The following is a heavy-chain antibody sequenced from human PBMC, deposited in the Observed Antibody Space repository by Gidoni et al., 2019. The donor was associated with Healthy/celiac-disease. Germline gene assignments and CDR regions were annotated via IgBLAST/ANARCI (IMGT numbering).Heavy chain of an antibody. CDR2: ISGSGGST. V-gene: IGHV3-23*01. D-gene: IGHD1-26*01. CDR1: GFTFSSYA. J-gene: IGHJ5*02. CDR3: AKDLFRGSYFPNWFDP. Sequence: EVQLLESGGGLVQPGGSLRLSCAASGFTFSSYAMSWVRQAPGKGLEWVSAISGSGGSTYYADSVKGRFTISRDNSKNTLYLQMNSLRAEDTAVYYCAKDLFRGSYFPNWFDPWGQGTLVTVSS.